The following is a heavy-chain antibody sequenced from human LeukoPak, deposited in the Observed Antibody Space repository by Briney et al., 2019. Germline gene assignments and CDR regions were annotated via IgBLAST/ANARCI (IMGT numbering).Heavy chain of an antibody. V-gene: IGHV3-48*03. CDR2: ISSGGGTI. CDR3: ARDLSASYSYYYYGLDV. D-gene: IGHD1-26*01. Sequence: GGSLRLSCVASGFTFSSYEVNWVRQAPGKGLEWISCISSGGGTIKYADSVKGRFTISRDNAKNSLYLQMNSLRAEDTAVYYCARDLSASYSYYYYGLDVWGQGTTVTVSS. CDR1: GFTFSSYE. J-gene: IGHJ6*02.